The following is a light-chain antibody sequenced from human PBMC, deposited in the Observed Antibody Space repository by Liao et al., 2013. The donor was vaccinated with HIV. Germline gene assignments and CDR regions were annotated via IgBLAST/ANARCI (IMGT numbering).Light chain of an antibody. CDR3: QVWDSNTDRVV. CDR1: NIGRKS. V-gene: IGLV3-21*01. J-gene: IGLJ2*01. CDR2: FDR. Sequence: SYVLTQPPSVSVAPGETARITCGGNNIGRKSVHWYQQRPGQAPILVIYFDRDRPSGIPERLSGSNSGNTATLTISRVEAGDEADYYCQVWDSNTDRVVFGGATKLTVL.